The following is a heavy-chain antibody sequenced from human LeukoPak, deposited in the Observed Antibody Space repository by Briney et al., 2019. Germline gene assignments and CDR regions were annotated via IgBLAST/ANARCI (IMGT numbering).Heavy chain of an antibody. Sequence: GGSLRLSCAASGFTFSFAAMNWVRQAPGKGLEWVSGISGSGSSTYYADSVKGRFTISRDNSKNTLYLQMNSLRAEDTAIYYCAKDQYSYASGSYPDYWGQGTLVTVSS. V-gene: IGHV3-23*01. CDR1: GFTFSFAA. J-gene: IGHJ4*02. CDR3: AKDQYSYASGSYPDY. D-gene: IGHD3-10*01. CDR2: ISGSGSST.